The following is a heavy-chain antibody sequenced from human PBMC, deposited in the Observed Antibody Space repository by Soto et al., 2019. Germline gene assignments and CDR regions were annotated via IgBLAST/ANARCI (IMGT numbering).Heavy chain of an antibody. CDR3: ATWHEREHAYDV. CDR1: GFTISGKKY. J-gene: IGHJ3*01. CDR2: LYDLDGS. V-gene: IGHV3-53*01. D-gene: IGHD1-1*01. Sequence: AGGSLRLSCAAFGFTISGKKYVAWVRQAPGEGLEWVSALYDLDGSFYAASVKGRFTTSSDSSKTTVYLQMNDLRPDDTAVYYCATWHEREHAYDVWGQGTTVTVSS.